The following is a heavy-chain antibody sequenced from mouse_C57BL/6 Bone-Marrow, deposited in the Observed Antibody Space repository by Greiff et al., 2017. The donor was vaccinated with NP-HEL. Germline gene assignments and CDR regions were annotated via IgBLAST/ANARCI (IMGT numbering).Heavy chain of an antibody. CDR2: ISSGGYYF. V-gene: IGHV5-9-1*02. CDR1: GFTFSRYA. D-gene: IGHD2-4*01. Sequence: EVKLMESGEGLVKPGGFLKLSCAASGFTFSRYAMSLVRQTPEKRLEWVAYISSGGYYFYYADTVKGRFTISRDNDRNTLYLQMSSLKSEDTAMYYCTRVGIRRYFDVWGTGTTVTVSS. CDR3: TRVGIRRYFDV. J-gene: IGHJ1*03.